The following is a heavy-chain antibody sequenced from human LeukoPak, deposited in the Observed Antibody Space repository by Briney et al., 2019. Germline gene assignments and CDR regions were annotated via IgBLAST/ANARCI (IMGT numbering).Heavy chain of an antibody. CDR2: INTNTGNP. Sequence: APVKVSCKASGSTFTGYYMHWVRQAPGQGLEWMGWINTNTGNPTYAQGFTGRFVFSLDTSVSTAYLQISSLKAEDTAVYYCARAHSYSTSSLPGYWGQGTLVTVSS. CDR1: GSTFTGYY. CDR3: ARAHSYSTSSLPGY. D-gene: IGHD6-6*01. V-gene: IGHV7-4-1*02. J-gene: IGHJ4*02.